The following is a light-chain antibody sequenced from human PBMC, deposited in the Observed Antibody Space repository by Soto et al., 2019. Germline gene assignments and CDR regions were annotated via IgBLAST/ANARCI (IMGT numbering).Light chain of an antibody. Sequence: EIVLTQSPGTLSLSPGERATLSCRASQSVSSSYLAWYQHKPGQAPRLLIYGASSRATGVPARISGSVSGTEFTLTIASLQSEDFAIYYCQQYSSWLWTFGQGTKVEIK. V-gene: IGKV3-20*01. CDR2: GAS. CDR3: QQYSSWLWT. J-gene: IGKJ1*01. CDR1: QSVSSSY.